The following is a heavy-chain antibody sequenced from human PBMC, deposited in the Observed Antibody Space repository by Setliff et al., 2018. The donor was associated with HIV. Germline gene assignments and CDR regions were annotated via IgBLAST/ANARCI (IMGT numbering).Heavy chain of an antibody. CDR1: GGSISSSSYY. V-gene: IGHV4-30-4*08. J-gene: IGHJ4*02. CDR3: ARDFQPQVRGSF. Sequence: KPSETLSLTCTVSGGSISSSSYYWSWIRQPPGKGLEWIGYIYYSGSTYYNPSLKSRVTISVDTSKNQFSLKLSSVTAADTAVYYCARDFQPQVRGSFWGQGMLVTVSS. CDR2: IYYSGST. D-gene: IGHD3-10*01.